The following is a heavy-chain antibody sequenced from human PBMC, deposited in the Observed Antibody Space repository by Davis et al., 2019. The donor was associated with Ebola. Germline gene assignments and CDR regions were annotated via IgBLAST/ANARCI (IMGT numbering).Heavy chain of an antibody. Sequence: GESLKTPRPPSRFPFSHSRLSLVRQAPGKGLGWVANIKQHGSEKYYVDSVKGRFTISRDNAKNSLYLQMNSLRAEDTAVYYCARKSTFFDYWGQGTRVTVSS. D-gene: IGHD3-16*01. V-gene: IGHV3-7*03. CDR3: ARKSTFFDY. J-gene: IGHJ4*02. CDR1: RFPFSHSR. CDR2: IKQHGSEK.